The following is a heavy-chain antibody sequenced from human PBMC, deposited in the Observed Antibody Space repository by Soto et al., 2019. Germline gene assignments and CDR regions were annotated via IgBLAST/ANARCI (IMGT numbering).Heavy chain of an antibody. V-gene: IGHV3-33*01. CDR2: MWHEGSNK. D-gene: IGHD3-22*01. Sequence: PGGSLRLSCAASGLTFSTYGMHWVRQAPGKGLEWVAVMWHEGSNKYYTDSVKGRFTISRDNSKNTLYLQMNSLRAEDTAVYYCARDPPEDSGGYFAFGYWGQGTLVTVSS. J-gene: IGHJ4*02. CDR1: GLTFSTYG. CDR3: ARDPPEDSGGYFAFGY.